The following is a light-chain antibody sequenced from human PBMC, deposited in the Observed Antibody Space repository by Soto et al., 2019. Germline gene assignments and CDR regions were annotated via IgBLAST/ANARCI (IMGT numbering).Light chain of an antibody. Sequence: DIQMTQSPSFLSASVGDRVTITCRASQAISNYLNWYQQKPGKAPNLLIFGAKTLQSGVPSRFSGSGYGTEFSLTITSLQPEDFATYYCQQLFDSPITFGQGTRLEIK. J-gene: IGKJ5*01. CDR1: QAISNY. CDR3: QQLFDSPIT. V-gene: IGKV1-9*01. CDR2: GAK.